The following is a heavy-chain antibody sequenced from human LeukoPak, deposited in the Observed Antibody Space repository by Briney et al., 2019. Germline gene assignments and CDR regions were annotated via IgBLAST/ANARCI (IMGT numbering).Heavy chain of an antibody. CDR3: AREFKSGYGMWA. CDR1: GFTFSSYS. V-gene: IGHV3-21*01. D-gene: IGHD5-18*01. CDR2: ITSSSDYV. J-gene: IGHJ5*01. Sequence: GGSLRLSCTASGFTFSSYSMNWVRQAPGKGLEWVSSITSSSDYVYYADSVKGRFTISRDNAENSLHLQMNSLRADDTAVYYCAREFKSGYGMWAWGQGSLVAVSS.